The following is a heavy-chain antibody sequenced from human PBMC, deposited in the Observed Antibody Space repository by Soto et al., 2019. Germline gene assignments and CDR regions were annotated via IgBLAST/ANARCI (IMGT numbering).Heavy chain of an antibody. Sequence: SVKVSCKASGGTFSSYAISWVRQAPGQGLEWMGGIIPIFGTANYAQKFQGRVTITADESTSTAYMELSSLRSEDTAVYYCARSPYSNYEGNWFDPWGQGTLVTVSS. V-gene: IGHV1-69*13. D-gene: IGHD4-4*01. CDR1: GGTFSSYA. J-gene: IGHJ5*02. CDR3: ARSPYSNYEGNWFDP. CDR2: IIPIFGTA.